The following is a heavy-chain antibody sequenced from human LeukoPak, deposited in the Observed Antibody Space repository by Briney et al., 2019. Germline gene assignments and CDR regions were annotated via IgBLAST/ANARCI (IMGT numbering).Heavy chain of an antibody. CDR2: ISGSGGST. CDR3: AKDIFPAAVGPDYYYYYGMDV. D-gene: IGHD2-2*01. V-gene: IGHV3-23*01. J-gene: IGHJ6*02. Sequence: GGSLRLSCAASGFTFSSYAMSWVRQAPGKGLEWVSAISGSGGSTYYADSVKGRFTISRDNSKNTLYLQMNSLRAEDTAVYYCAKDIFPAAVGPDYYYYYGMDVWGQGTTVTVSS. CDR1: GFTFSSYA.